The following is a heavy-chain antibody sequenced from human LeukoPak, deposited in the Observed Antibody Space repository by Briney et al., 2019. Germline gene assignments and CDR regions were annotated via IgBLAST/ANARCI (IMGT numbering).Heavy chain of an antibody. D-gene: IGHD5-12*01. CDR2: IAFDGRRK. CDR1: GFTFARYG. CDR3: ARDRLYTGYDPVLDL. V-gene: IGHV3-30*03. J-gene: IGHJ5*02. Sequence: GRSLRLSCAASGFTFARYGVQWVRQAPGKGLEWVAAIAFDGRRKFYTNSVKGRFTISRDNSNNILFLQMSDLRTEDTALYYCARDRLYTGYDPVLDLWGQGTPVTVSS.